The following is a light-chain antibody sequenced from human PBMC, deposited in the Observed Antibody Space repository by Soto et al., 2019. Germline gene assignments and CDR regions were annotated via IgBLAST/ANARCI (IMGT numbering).Light chain of an antibody. CDR3: SSYTSSSTYV. Sequence: QSALTQPASVSGXPGQSITIXCTGTGSDVGGYNYVSWYQQHPGKAPKLMIYEVSNRPSGVSDRFSGSKSGNTASLTISGLQAEDEADYYCSSYTSSSTYVFGTGTKVTVL. J-gene: IGLJ1*01. V-gene: IGLV2-14*01. CDR2: EVS. CDR1: GSDVGGYNY.